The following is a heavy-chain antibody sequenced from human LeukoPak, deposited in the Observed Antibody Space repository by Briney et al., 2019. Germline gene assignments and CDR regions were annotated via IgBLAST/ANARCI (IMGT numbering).Heavy chain of an antibody. Sequence: SETLSLTCTVSGDSFSGYYWSWIRQPPGKGLEWIGEINHSGSTNYNPSLKSRVTISVDTSKNQFSLKLSSVTAADTAVYYCARSGYSYGYDYWGQGTLVTVSS. CDR1: GDSFSGYY. J-gene: IGHJ4*02. CDR2: INHSGST. D-gene: IGHD5-18*01. CDR3: ARSGYSYGYDY. V-gene: IGHV4-34*01.